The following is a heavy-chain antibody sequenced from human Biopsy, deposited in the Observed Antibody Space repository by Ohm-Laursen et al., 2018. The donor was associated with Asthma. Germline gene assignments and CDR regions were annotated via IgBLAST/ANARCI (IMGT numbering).Heavy chain of an antibody. CDR2: ISHDGGNK. J-gene: IGHJ3*02. CDR1: GFTFSIYD. V-gene: IGHV3-30*03. CDR3: ARTHERWTSIQDDALDI. Sequence: SLRLSCSASGFTFSIYDIHWVRQAPGKGLEWVAVISHDGGNKFYGDSVKGRFTLSRDNSRNTLYLQMNSLRVEDTAIYYCARTHERWTSIQDDALDIWGQGTMVIASS. D-gene: IGHD4-23*01.